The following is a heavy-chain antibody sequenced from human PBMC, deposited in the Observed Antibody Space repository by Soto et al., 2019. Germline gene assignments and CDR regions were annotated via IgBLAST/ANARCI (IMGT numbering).Heavy chain of an antibody. CDR1: GFTFGDYA. Sequence: GGSLRLSCTASGFTFGDYAMRWVRQAPGKGLEWVGFIRSKAYGGTTEYAASVKGRFTISRDDSKSIAYLQMNSLKTEDTAVYYCTRLASSWYAFDIWGQGTMVTVSS. CDR2: IRSKAYGGTT. J-gene: IGHJ3*02. CDR3: TRLASSWYAFDI. V-gene: IGHV3-49*04. D-gene: IGHD6-13*01.